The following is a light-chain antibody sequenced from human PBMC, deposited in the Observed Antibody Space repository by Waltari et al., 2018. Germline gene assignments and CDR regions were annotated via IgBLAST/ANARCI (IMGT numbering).Light chain of an antibody. CDR2: RNN. CDR1: SSNIGSNY. CDR3: AAWDDSLSGWV. V-gene: IGLV1-47*01. Sequence: QSVLTQPPSASGTPGQRVTIPCSGSSSNIGSNYVYWYQQLPGTAPKLLIYRNNQRPSGVPDRFSGSKSGTSASLAISGLRSEVEADYYCAAWDDSLSGWVFGGGTK. J-gene: IGLJ3*02.